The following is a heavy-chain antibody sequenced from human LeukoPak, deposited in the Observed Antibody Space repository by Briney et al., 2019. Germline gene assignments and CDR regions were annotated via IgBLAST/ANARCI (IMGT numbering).Heavy chain of an antibody. V-gene: IGHV1-24*01. D-gene: IGHD6-13*01. CDR2: FDPEDGET. J-gene: IGHJ4*02. CDR1: GYTLTELS. Sequence: GASVKVSCKVSGYTLTELSMHWVRQAPGKGLEWMGGFDPEDGETIYAQKFQGRVTMTEDTYTDTAYMELSSLRSEDTAVYYCATEGIAAAGTWVPAQFDYWGQGTLVTVSS. CDR3: ATEGIAAAGTWVPAQFDY.